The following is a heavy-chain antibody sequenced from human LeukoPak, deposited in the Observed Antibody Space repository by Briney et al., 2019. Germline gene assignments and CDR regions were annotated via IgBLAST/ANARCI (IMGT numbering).Heavy chain of an antibody. D-gene: IGHD1-26*01. J-gene: IGHJ1*01. V-gene: IGHV3-23*01. CDR2: ISGSGGST. CDR1: GFTFSTYA. CDR3: AKDLSGSYGAEYFQH. Sequence: GGSLRLSCVASGFTFSTYAMSWVRQAPGKGLEWVSAISGSGGSTYHADSVKGRFTISRDSSKNTLYLQMNSLRAEDTAVYYCAKDLSGSYGAEYFQHWGQGTLVTVSS.